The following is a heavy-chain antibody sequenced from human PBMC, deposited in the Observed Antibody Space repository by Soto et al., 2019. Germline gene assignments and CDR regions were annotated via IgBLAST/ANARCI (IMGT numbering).Heavy chain of an antibody. CDR1: GFTFSSYA. CDR3: AKDSSKVVVILFDY. J-gene: IGHJ4*02. V-gene: IGHV3-23*01. D-gene: IGHD3-22*01. CDR2: ISGSGGST. Sequence: GGSLRLSCAASGFTFSSYAMSWVRQAPGKGLEWVSAISGSGGSTYYADSVKGRFTISRDNSKNPLYLQMNSLRAEDTAVYYCAKDSSKVVVILFDYWGQGTLVTVSS.